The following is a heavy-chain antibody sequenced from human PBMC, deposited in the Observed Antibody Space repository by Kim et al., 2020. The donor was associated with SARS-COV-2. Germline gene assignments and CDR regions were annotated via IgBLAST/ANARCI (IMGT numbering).Heavy chain of an antibody. CDR1: GYTFTNYY. J-gene: IGHJ4*02. Sequence: ASVKVSCKASGYTFTNYYLHWVRQAPGQGLEWIGIIDASGGSTSYAQKFQGRVTMTRDTSTSTVNMELSSLRSEDTAVFYCARSQSYGPQDYWGQGTLVTVSS. V-gene: IGHV1-46*01. CDR3: ARSQSYGPQDY. D-gene: IGHD3-16*01. CDR2: IDASGGST.